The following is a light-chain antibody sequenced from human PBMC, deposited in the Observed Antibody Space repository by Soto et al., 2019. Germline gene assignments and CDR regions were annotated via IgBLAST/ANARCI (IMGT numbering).Light chain of an antibody. J-gene: IGKJ4*01. CDR3: QHRAGWPPALT. V-gene: IGKV3-11*01. Sequence: EIVFPQSPGTLSLSPGEGATLSCSASQAVSSTYLAWYQQKPGQAPRLLIYGASNRATGIPARFSGSGSGTDFTLTISSLEPEDFAVYFCQHRAGWPPALTFGGGTKVDIK. CDR2: GAS. CDR1: QAVSSTY.